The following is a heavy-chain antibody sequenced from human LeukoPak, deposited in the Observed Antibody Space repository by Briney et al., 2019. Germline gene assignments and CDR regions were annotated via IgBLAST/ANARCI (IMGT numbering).Heavy chain of an antibody. V-gene: IGHV1-8*01. CDR2: MNPNSGNT. J-gene: IGHJ6*02. Sequence: ASVKVSCKASGYTFTSYDINWVRQATGQGLEWMGWMNPNSGNTGYAQKFQGRVTMTRNTSISTAYMELSSLRSEDTAVYYCARYAVPSKQGITIFGVVIILADYGMDVWGQGTTVTVSS. CDR1: GYTFTSYD. D-gene: IGHD3-3*01. CDR3: ARYAVPSKQGITIFGVVIILADYGMDV.